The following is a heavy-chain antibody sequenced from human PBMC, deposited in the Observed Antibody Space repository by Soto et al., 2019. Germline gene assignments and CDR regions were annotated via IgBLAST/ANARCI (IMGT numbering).Heavy chain of an antibody. CDR3: AKGGRQWLVTSDFNY. CDR1: GFTFSDYA. CDR2: VSHDGRNT. D-gene: IGHD6-19*01. Sequence: VQLVESGGGVVQPGRSLRLSCAASGFTFSDYAMHWVRQSPGKGLEWVAVVSHDGRNTQYADSMKGRFTISRDSSKNTVSLEMTSLRSEDTAVYYCAKGGRQWLVTSDFNYWGQGALVTVSS. J-gene: IGHJ4*02. V-gene: IGHV3-30*18.